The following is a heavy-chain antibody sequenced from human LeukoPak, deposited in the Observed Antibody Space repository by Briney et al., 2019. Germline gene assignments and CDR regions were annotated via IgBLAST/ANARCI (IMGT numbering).Heavy chain of an antibody. J-gene: IGHJ6*02. CDR3: ARDLLGYHGSGSYYKSGVYYYGMDV. CDR2: IYYSGST. V-gene: IGHV4-59*01. Sequence: SETLSLTCTVSGGSISSYYWNWIRQPPGKGLEWIGYIYYSGSTNYNPSFKNRVTMSVDTSKKQFSLKLSSVTAADTAVYYCARDLLGYHGSGSYYKSGVYYYGMDVWGQGTTVTVSS. CDR1: GGSISSYY. D-gene: IGHD3-10*01.